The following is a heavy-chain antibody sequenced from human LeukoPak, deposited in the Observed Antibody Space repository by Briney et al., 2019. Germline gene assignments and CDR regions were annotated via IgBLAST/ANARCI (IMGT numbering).Heavy chain of an antibody. V-gene: IGHV4-59*01. D-gene: IGHD6-19*01. Sequence: PSETLSLTCTVSGGSIRSYYWNWIRQAPGKGLEWIGYIYYSGSTKYNPSLKSRATISLDTSKNQFSLKLSSVTATDTAVYYCATGMTVAGDWVFDYWGQGTLVTVSS. CDR3: ATGMTVAGDWVFDY. J-gene: IGHJ4*02. CDR2: IYYSGST. CDR1: GGSIRSYY.